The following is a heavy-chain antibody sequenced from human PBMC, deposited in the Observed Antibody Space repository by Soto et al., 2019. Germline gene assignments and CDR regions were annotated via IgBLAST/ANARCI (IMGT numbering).Heavy chain of an antibody. CDR2: IYYSGST. V-gene: IGHV4-31*03. CDR1: GGSISSGGYY. D-gene: IGHD1-20*01. Sequence: QVQLQESGPGLVKPSQTLSLTCTVSGGSISSGGYYWSWIRQHPGKGLEWIGYIYYSGSTYYNPSLKSRVTISVDKSKNHFSLNLSSVTAADTAVYYCARDSMIGTTSRFDPWGQGTLVTVSS. CDR3: ARDSMIGTTSRFDP. J-gene: IGHJ5*02.